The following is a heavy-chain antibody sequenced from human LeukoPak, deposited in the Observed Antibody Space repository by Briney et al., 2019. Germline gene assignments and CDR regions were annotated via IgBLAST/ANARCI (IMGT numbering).Heavy chain of an antibody. D-gene: IGHD6-19*01. Sequence: SETLSLTCAVYGGSFSGYYWSWIRQPLGKGLEWIGEINHSGSTNYNPSLKSRVTISVDTSKNQFSLKLSSVTAADTAVYYCARRQWLVQKFDYWGQGTLVTVSS. CDR1: GGSFSGYY. V-gene: IGHV4-34*01. J-gene: IGHJ4*02. CDR2: INHSGST. CDR3: ARRQWLVQKFDY.